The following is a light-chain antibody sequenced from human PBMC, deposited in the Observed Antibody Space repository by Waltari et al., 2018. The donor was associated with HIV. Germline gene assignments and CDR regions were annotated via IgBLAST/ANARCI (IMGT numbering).Light chain of an antibody. V-gene: IGLV1-47*01. CDR1: SSNIGSKY. CDR2: RNN. CDR3: AA. J-gene: IGLJ2*01. Sequence: QSVLTQPPSASGTPGPRVTISCSGSSSNIGSKYVYWYQQLPGTAPKLLIYRNNQRPSGVPDRFSGSKSGTSASLAISGLRSEDEADYYCAAFGGGTKLTVL.